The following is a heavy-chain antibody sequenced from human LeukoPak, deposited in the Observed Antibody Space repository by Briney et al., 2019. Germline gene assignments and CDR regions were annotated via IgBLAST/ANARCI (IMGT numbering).Heavy chain of an antibody. CDR1: GGSISSGDYY. J-gene: IGHJ6*02. CDR3: ARASSSSYYYYGMDV. D-gene: IGHD6-13*01. Sequence: SQTLSLTCTVSGGSISSGDYYWSWIRQPPGKGLEWIGYIYYSGSTNYNPSLKSRVTISVDKSKNQFSLKLSSVTAADTAVYYCARASSSSYYYYGMDVWSQGTTVTVSS. V-gene: IGHV4-30-4*08. CDR2: IYYSGST.